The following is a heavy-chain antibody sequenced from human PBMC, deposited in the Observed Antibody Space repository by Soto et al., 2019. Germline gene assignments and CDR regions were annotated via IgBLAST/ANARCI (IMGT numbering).Heavy chain of an antibody. CDR3: ARQAAAGKYYYAMDV. CDR2: IYPGDSDT. D-gene: IGHD6-13*01. CDR1: GYSFTTYW. V-gene: IGHV5-51*01. Sequence: PGESLKISCKGSGYSFTTYWIGWVRQMPGKGLEGMVIIYPGDSDTRYSPSFQGQVTISADKSINTTYLQWSSLKASDTAIYYCARQAAAGKYYYAMDVWGQGTTVNVSS. J-gene: IGHJ6*02.